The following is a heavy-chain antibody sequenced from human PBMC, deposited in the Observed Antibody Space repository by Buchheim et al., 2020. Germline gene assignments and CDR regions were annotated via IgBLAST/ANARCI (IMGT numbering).Heavy chain of an antibody. CDR2: ISGSGGST. Sequence: EVQLLESGGGLVQPGGSLRLSCAASGFTFSSYAMSWVRQAPGKGLEWVSAISGSGGSTYYADSVKGRFTISRDNSKNTLYLRMNSRRGEDTAGYYCASVVPAAIGYGVDVWGQGTT. J-gene: IGHJ6*02. D-gene: IGHD2-2*01. CDR1: GFTFSSYA. V-gene: IGHV3-23*01. CDR3: ASVVPAAIGYGVDV.